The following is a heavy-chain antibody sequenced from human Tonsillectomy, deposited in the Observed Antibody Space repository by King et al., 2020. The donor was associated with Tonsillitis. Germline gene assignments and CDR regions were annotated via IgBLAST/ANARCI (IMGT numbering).Heavy chain of an antibody. Sequence: VQLVESGGGLVQPGGSLRLSCAASGFTFSSYSMNWVRQAPGKGLEWVSYITTSGSTIYYADSVKGRFPISRDNAKNSLYLQVNSLRAEDTAVYYCARAEWSDYYYYGMDDWGQGTTVTVSS. CDR2: ITTSGSTI. V-gene: IGHV3-48*01. J-gene: IGHJ6*02. CDR1: GFTFSSYS. CDR3: ARAEWSDYYYYGMDD. D-gene: IGHD1-26*01.